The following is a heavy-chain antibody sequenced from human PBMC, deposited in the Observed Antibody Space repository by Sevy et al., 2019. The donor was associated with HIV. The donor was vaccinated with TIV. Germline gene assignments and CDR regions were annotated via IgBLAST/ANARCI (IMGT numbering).Heavy chain of an antibody. CDR1: GYTFTSYG. J-gene: IGHJ6*02. D-gene: IGHD5-18*01. Sequence: ASVKVSFKASGYTFTSYGISWVRQAPGQGLEWMGWISAYNGNTNYAQKLQGRVTMTTDTSTSTAYMELRSLRSDDTAVYYCARERIQHSFYYGMDVWGQGTTVTVSS. CDR2: ISAYNGNT. V-gene: IGHV1-18*01. CDR3: ARERIQHSFYYGMDV.